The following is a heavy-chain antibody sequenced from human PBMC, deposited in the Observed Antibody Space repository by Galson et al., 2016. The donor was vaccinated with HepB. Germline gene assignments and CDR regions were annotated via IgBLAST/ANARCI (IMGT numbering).Heavy chain of an antibody. J-gene: IGHJ4*02. D-gene: IGHD3-3*01. V-gene: IGHV4-59*01. CDR2: IAYNGRT. CDR1: GGSIRNYF. CDR3: ARQTTFGVVTYSDL. Sequence: SETLSLTCTISGGSIRNYFWSWIRQPPGKGLEWIGYIAYNGRTNYNPSLKSRVIISMDTSKNYFSLRLSSVAAADTAVYYCARQTTFGVVTYSDLWGQGTLVTVSS.